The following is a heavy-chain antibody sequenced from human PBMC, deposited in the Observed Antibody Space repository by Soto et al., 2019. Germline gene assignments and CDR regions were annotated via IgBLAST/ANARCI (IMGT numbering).Heavy chain of an antibody. CDR2: ISWNGGII. CDR3: VKDMSSGWPKSFDY. Sequence: EVQLEETGGGLVQPGRSLRLSCAASVFTFDDHGMHWVRQAPGKGLEWVSGISWNGGIIGFADSVKGRFTISRDNAKNSLYLQMNSLRPDDTAVYYCVKDMSSGWPKSFDYWGQGTPVTVSS. D-gene: IGHD6-19*01. CDR1: VFTFDDHG. J-gene: IGHJ4*02. V-gene: IGHV3-9*01.